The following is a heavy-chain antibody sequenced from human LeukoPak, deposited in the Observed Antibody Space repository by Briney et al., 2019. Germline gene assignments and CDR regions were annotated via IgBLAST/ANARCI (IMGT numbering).Heavy chain of an antibody. CDR3: AADYGDHGGYYYGMDV. CDR2: ISSDSNYI. D-gene: IGHD4-17*01. CDR1: GFTFSSYS. Sequence: PGGSLRLSCAASGFTFSSYSMNWVRQAPEKGLEWVSSISSDSNYIYYADSVKGRFTISRDNAKNSLYLQMNSLRAEDTAVYYCAADYGDHGGYYYGMDVWGQGTTVTVSS. J-gene: IGHJ6*02. V-gene: IGHV3-21*01.